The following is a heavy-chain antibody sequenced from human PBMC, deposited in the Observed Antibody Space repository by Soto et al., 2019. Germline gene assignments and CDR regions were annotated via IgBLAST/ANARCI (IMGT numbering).Heavy chain of an antibody. CDR2: ISGSGGST. Sequence: EVQLLESGGGLVQPGGSLRLSCAASGFTFSSYAMSWVRQAPGKGLEWVSAISGSGGSTYYADSVKGRFTISRDNSKNTLYLQMYSLRAEDTAVYYCAKDGIPMIGGIEWGQGTLVTVSS. V-gene: IGHV3-23*01. CDR3: AKDGIPMIGGIE. J-gene: IGHJ4*02. D-gene: IGHD3-22*01. CDR1: GFTFSSYA.